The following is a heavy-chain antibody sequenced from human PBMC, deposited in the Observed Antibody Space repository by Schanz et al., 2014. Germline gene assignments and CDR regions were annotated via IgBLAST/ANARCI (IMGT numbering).Heavy chain of an antibody. J-gene: IGHJ6*03. D-gene: IGHD6-19*01. CDR1: GFTFTTYA. CDR3: ARDHQWLARYYMDV. CDR2: ISPTGSST. V-gene: IGHV3-23*01. Sequence: DVQLLESGGGLVQPGESLRLSCAASGFTFTTYAMTWVRQAPGKGLEWVSNISPTGSSTYYADSVKGRFTISRDNSKNALYLQMDSLRAGDTAVYYCARDHQWLARYYMDVWGKGTTVTVSS.